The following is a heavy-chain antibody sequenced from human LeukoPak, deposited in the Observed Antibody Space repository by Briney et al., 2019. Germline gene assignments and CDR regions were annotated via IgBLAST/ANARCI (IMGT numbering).Heavy chain of an antibody. CDR3: AKDIREQWSDYYYYGMDV. CDR1: GFTFSSCG. CDR2: IQYDGSNK. V-gene: IGHV3-30*02. D-gene: IGHD6-19*01. Sequence: PGGSLRLSCAASGFTFSSCGMHWVRQAPGKGLEWVAFIQYDGSNKYYADSVKGRFTISRDNSKNTLYLQMNSLRAEDTALYYCAKDIREQWSDYYYYGMDVWGQGTTVTVSS. J-gene: IGHJ6*02.